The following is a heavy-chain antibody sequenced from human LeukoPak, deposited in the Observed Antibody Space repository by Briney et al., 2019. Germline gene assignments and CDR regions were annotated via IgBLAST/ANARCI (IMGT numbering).Heavy chain of an antibody. V-gene: IGHV1-46*01. J-gene: IGHJ4*02. CDR1: GYTFTNSY. Sequence: ASVKVSCKASGYTFTNSYIHWVRQAPGQVLEWMGLINPDGGNTNYAQNFQGRVTMTRNTSISTAYMELSSLRSEDTAVYYCARLGTGYYAGGFDHWGQGTLVTVSS. CDR2: INPDGGNT. CDR3: ARLGTGYYAGGFDH. D-gene: IGHD3-9*01.